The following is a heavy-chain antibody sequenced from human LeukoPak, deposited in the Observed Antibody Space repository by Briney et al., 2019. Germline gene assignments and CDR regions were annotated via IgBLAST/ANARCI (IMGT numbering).Heavy chain of an antibody. CDR1: GYSNSSGYY. CDR3: ARVGYCSSTSCYDGAFDI. Sequence: SETLSFTCAVSGYSNSSGYYWGWIRQPPGKGLEWIGTIYHSGSSSYNPSLKSRVTISVDTSKNQFSLKLSSVTAADTAVYYCARVGYCSSTSCYDGAFDIWGQGTMVTVSS. J-gene: IGHJ3*02. D-gene: IGHD2-2*01. CDR2: IYHSGSS. V-gene: IGHV4-38-2*01.